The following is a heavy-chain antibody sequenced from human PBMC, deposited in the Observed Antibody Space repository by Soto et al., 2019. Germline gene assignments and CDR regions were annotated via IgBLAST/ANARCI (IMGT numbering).Heavy chain of an antibody. V-gene: IGHV3-21*01. CDR3: ARDGLLWFGELLSVKNWFDP. D-gene: IGHD3-10*01. CDR2: ISSSSSYI. Sequence: GGSLRLSCAASGFTFSSYSMNWVRQAPGKGLEWVSSISSSSSYIYYADSVKGRFTISRDNAKNSLYLQMNSLRAEDTAVYYCARDGLLWFGELLSVKNWFDPWGQGTLVTVSS. J-gene: IGHJ5*02. CDR1: GFTFSSYS.